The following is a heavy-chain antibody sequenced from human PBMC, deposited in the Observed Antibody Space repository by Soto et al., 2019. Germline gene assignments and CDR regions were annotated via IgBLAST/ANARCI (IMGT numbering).Heavy chain of an antibody. Sequence: SVKVSCKASGFTFTSSAVQWVRQARGQRLEWIGWIVVGSGNTNYAQKFQERVTITRDMSTSTAYMELSSLRSEDTAVYYCAADPLPGAGIYYYYGMDVWGQGTTVTVSS. CDR1: GFTFTSSA. CDR2: IVVGSGNT. CDR3: AADPLPGAGIYYYYGMDV. V-gene: IGHV1-58*01. D-gene: IGHD3-10*01. J-gene: IGHJ6*02.